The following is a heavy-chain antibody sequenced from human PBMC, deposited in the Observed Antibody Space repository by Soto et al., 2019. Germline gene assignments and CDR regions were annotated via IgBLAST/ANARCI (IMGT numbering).Heavy chain of an antibody. Sequence: ASETRSHTSAVDGGSLGVYYWPLIRQPTGKGLEWIGEINHSGSTNYNPSLKSRVTIALDTSKNQISLKLSSVTAADTAVYFCARGPSEFIVVGHYYGMDVWGQGTTVTVSS. J-gene: IGHJ6*02. D-gene: IGHD2-21*01. CDR1: GGSLGVYY. CDR2: INHSGST. V-gene: IGHV4-34*01. CDR3: ARGPSEFIVVGHYYGMDV.